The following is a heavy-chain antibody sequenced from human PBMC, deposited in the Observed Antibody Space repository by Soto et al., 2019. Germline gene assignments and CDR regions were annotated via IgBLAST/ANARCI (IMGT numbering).Heavy chain of an antibody. D-gene: IGHD2-8*01. J-gene: IGHJ4*02. CDR1: GYTFTDYY. CDR3: ARPPFPGCINAVCYPFDY. Sequence: QVQLVQSGAEVKKPGASVKVSCKASGYTFTDYYIHWVRQAPGQGLEWMGMINPSGGSTDYAQKFRGRVTMTRDTSTGTGYMELSSLRAEDTAVYYCARPPFPGCINAVCYPFDYLGQGTLVTVSS. V-gene: IGHV1-46*01. CDR2: INPSGGST.